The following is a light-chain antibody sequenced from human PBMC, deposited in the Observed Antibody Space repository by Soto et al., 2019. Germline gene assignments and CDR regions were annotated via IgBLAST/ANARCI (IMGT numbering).Light chain of an antibody. CDR3: SSYTTSSTRV. Sequence: QAVLTQPASVSGSPGQSLTISCTGTSSDVGAYNYVSWYQQHPGKAPKLMIYDVSNRPSGVSNRFSGSKSGNTASLTISGLQAEDEADYYCSSYTTSSTRVFGGGTKLTVL. CDR1: SSDVGAYNY. J-gene: IGLJ2*01. V-gene: IGLV2-14*01. CDR2: DVS.